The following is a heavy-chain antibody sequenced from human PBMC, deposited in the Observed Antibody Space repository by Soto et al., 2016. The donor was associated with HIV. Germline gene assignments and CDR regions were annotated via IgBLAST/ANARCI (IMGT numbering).Heavy chain of an antibody. D-gene: IGHD1-26*01. CDR2: ISGSGSST. Sequence: EVQLLESGGGLVQPGGSLRLSCAASGFSFSTYAMSWVRQAPGKGLEWVASISGSGSSTYYADSVKGQFTTSRDNSKNTLYVQMNSLRAEDTALYYCTKDLPGRPVGARGRDYFDYWGQGTLVTVSS. V-gene: IGHV3-23*01. CDR1: GFSFSTYA. CDR3: TKDLPGRPVGARGRDYFDY. J-gene: IGHJ4*02.